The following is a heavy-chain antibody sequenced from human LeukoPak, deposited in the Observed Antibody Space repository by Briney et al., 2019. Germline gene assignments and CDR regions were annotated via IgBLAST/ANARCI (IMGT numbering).Heavy chain of an antibody. V-gene: IGHV3-7*01. J-gene: IGHJ6*02. CDR1: GFTFDDYV. Sequence: GGSLRLSCAASGFTFDDYVMHWVRQAPGKGLEWVANINQDGSDKYYVDSVMGRFTIPKDNAKNSVYLQMNSLRPEDTAIYYCAWYGVTHGLDVWGQGTTVTVSS. D-gene: IGHD3-10*01. CDR3: AWYGVTHGLDV. CDR2: INQDGSDK.